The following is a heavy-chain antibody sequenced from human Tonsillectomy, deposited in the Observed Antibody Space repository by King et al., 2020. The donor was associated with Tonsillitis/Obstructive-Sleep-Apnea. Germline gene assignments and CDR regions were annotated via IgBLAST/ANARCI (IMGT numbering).Heavy chain of an antibody. CDR3: ARPTGDCSGGNCYSDY. J-gene: IGHJ4*02. CDR1: GYDFPSYW. CDR2: IYPGDSDT. Sequence: FQLVQSGAEVKKPGESLRISCKGFGYDFPSYWIAWVRQMPGRGLEWMGIIYPGDSDTRYSPSFQGQVTISADKSIRTAYLQWNNLKTSDTAIYYCARPTGDCSGGNCYSDYWGQGTLVTVSS. V-gene: IGHV5-51*01. D-gene: IGHD2-15*01.